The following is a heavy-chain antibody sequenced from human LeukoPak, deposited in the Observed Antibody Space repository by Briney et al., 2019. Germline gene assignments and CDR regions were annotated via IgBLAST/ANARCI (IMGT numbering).Heavy chain of an antibody. V-gene: IGHV1-2*02. J-gene: IGHJ6*02. D-gene: IGHD2-2*01. CDR1: GYTITAYY. Sequence: ASVKVSCKASGYTITAYYMHWVRQAPGQGLEWMGWVNPDSGGTNYAQNFQGRVTMTRDTSISTAYMELSRLRSDDTAVYYCAKSDCSFTSCYDNYYYGMDVWGQGTTVTVSS. CDR3: AKSDCSFTSCYDNYYYGMDV. CDR2: VNPDSGGT.